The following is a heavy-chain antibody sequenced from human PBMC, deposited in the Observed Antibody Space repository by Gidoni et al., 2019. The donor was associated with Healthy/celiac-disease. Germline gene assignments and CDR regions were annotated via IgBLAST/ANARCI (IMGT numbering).Heavy chain of an antibody. CDR1: GGSISSGGYS. D-gene: IGHD5-12*01. V-gene: IGHV4-30-2*01. CDR3: ARGSGYDSPYYYYYGMDV. J-gene: IGHJ6*02. Sequence: TLSLTCAVSGGSISSGGYSWSWIRQPPGKGLEWIGYIYHSGSTYYNPSLKSRVTISVDRSKNQFSLKLSSVTAADTAVYYCARGSGYDSPYYYYYGMDVWGQGTTVTVSS. CDR2: IYHSGST.